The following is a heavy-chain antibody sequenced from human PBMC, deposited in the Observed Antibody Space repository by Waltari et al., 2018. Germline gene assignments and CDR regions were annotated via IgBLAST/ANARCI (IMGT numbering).Heavy chain of an antibody. Sequence: QVQLVESGGGVVQPGRSLRLSCAASGLTFSSHSMHWVRQAPGKGLEWVALISYDGNNKYYAASVKGRFTISRDNSKNTLYLQMSSPRAEDTAIYYCARVGIVGASWYFFDYWGQGTLVTVSS. CDR1: GLTFSSHS. CDR3: ARVGIVGASWYFFDY. V-gene: IGHV3-30-3*01. CDR2: ISYDGNNK. D-gene: IGHD1-26*01. J-gene: IGHJ4*02.